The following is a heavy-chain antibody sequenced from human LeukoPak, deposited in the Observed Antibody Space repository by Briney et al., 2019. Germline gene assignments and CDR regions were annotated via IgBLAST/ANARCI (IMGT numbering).Heavy chain of an antibody. Sequence: GGSLRLSCAGSGFSLRSYAMSWVRQAPGKGLEWVSGIGTSGGSTYYADSVKGHFTISRDNSKNTLYLQMNSLRAEDTAVYYRAKLLVELPAASPTTYWGQGTLVTVSS. CDR1: GFSLRSYA. V-gene: IGHV3-23*01. J-gene: IGHJ4*02. D-gene: IGHD2-2*01. CDR2: IGTSGGST. CDR3: AKLLVELPAASPTTY.